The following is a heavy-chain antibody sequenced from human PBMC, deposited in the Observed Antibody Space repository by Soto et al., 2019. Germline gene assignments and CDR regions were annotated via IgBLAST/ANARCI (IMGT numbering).Heavy chain of an antibody. J-gene: IGHJ5*02. CDR3: ARGGYYGSGSYYNGAVPFDP. V-gene: IGHV5-51*01. CDR2: IYPGDSDT. D-gene: IGHD3-10*01. CDR1: GYSFTRYW. Sequence: GESLKISCKGSGYSFTRYWIGGVGQMPGKGLEWMGIIYPGDSDTRYSPSFQGQVTISADKSISTAYLQWSSLKASDTAMYYCARGGYYGSGSYYNGAVPFDPWGQGTLVTVSS.